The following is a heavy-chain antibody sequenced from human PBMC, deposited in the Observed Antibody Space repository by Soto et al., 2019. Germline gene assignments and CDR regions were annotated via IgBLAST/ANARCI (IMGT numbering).Heavy chain of an antibody. CDR1: GGSISSGDYY. Sequence: QVQLQESGPGLVKPSQTLSLPCTVSGGSISSGDYYWSWIRQPPGKGLEWIGYIYYSGSTYYTPSLKSRDTRTVDTSKNQGSLKLSSVTAADTAVYYCASWNFALVWFDPWGQGTLVTVAA. CDR3: ASWNFALVWFDP. J-gene: IGHJ5*02. CDR2: IYYSGST. D-gene: IGHD1-7*01. V-gene: IGHV4-30-4*01.